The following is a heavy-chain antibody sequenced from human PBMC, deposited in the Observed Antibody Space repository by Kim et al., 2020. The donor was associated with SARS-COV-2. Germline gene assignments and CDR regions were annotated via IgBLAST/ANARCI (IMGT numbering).Heavy chain of an antibody. CDR2: IYPGDSDT. J-gene: IGHJ6*02. D-gene: IGHD3-10*01. V-gene: IGHV5-51*01. CDR1: GYSFTSYW. CDR3: ARLLPDPTSNYYGSGSYNGMDV. Sequence: GESLKISCKGSGYSFTSYWIGWVRQMPGKGLEWMGIIYPGDSDTRYSPSFQGQVTISADKSISTAYLQWSSLKASDTAMYYCARLLPDPTSNYYGSGSYNGMDVWGQGTTVTVSS.